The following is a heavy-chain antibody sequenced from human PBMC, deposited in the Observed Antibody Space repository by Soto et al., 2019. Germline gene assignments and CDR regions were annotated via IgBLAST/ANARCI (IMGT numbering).Heavy chain of an antibody. V-gene: IGHV4-34*01. CDR2: INHSGST. J-gene: IGHJ4*02. D-gene: IGHD6-6*01. Sequence: SETLSLTCAVYGGSFSGYYWSWIRQPPGKGLEWIGEINHSGSTNYNPSLKSRVTISVDTSKDQFSLKLSSVTAADTAVYYCARGYSSSFPPYFDYWGQGTLVTVSS. CDR3: ARGYSSSFPPYFDY. CDR1: GGSFSGYY.